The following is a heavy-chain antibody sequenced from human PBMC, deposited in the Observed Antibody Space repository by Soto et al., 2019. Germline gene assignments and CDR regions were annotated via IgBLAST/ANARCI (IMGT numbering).Heavy chain of an antibody. CDR3: ASDPGFGFGYSYAFAMDV. Sequence: QVQLVQSGAEVKKPGASVKVSCKASGYTFSNYGISWVRQGPGQGLEWMGWISGYNGNTHYEEKVQDRIKMTTDTSTITTYLELRSLRSDDTAVYFCASDPGFGFGYSYAFAMDVWGQGTTVTVSS. V-gene: IGHV1-18*01. CDR2: ISGYNGNT. J-gene: IGHJ6*02. CDR1: GYTFSNYG. D-gene: IGHD5-18*01.